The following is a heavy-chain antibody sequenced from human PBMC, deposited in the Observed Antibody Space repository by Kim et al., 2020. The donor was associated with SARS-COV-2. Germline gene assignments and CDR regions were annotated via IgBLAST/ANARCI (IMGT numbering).Heavy chain of an antibody. CDR3: TRVHEEDTNGVCYCFDY. V-gene: IGHV3-49*03. CDR2: IRSKAYGGTT. J-gene: IGHJ4*02. Sequence: GGSLRLSCTASGFTFGDYAMSWFRQAPGKGLEWVGFIRSKAYGGTTEYAASVKGRFTISRDDSKSIAYLQMNSLKTEDTAVYYCTRVHEEDTNGVCYCFDYWGQGTLVTVSS. CDR1: GFTFGDYA. D-gene: IGHD2-8*01.